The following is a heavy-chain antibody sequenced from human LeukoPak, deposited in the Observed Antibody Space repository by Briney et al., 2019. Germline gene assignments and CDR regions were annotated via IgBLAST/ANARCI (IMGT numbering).Heavy chain of an antibody. J-gene: IGHJ4*02. CDR3: ARHGPYSSSWYYFDY. CDR1: GGSISSSSYY. D-gene: IGHD6-13*01. Sequence: SETLSLTRTVSGGSISSSSYYWGWIRQPPGKGLEWIGSIYYSGSTYYNPSLKSRVTISVDTSKNQFSLKLSSVTAADTAVYYCARHGPYSSSWYYFDYWGQGTLVTVSS. CDR2: IYYSGST. V-gene: IGHV4-39*01.